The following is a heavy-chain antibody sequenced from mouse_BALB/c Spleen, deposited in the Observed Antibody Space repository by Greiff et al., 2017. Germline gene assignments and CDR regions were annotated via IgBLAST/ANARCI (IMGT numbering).Heavy chain of an antibody. CDR1: GFNIKDTY. J-gene: IGHJ2*01. V-gene: IGHV14-3*02. Sequence: VQLQQSGAELVKPGASVKLSCTASGFNIKDTYMHWVKQRPEQGLEWIGRIDPANGNTKYDPKFQGKATITADTSSNTAYLQLSSLTSEDTAVYYCASFYDGYYYFDYWGQGTTLTVSS. D-gene: IGHD2-3*01. CDR3: ASFYDGYYYFDY. CDR2: IDPANGNT.